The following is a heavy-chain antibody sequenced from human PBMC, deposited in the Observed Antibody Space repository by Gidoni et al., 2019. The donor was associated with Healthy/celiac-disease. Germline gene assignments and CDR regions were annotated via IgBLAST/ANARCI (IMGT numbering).Heavy chain of an antibody. D-gene: IGHD3-10*01. CDR2: IKSKTDGGTT. J-gene: IGHJ4*02. CDR3: TTAPTDGVDY. Sequence: EVQLVESGGGLVKPGGSLRPSCAASGSTFSNAWMSWARQAPGKGLEWVGRIKSKTDGGTTDYAAPVKGIFTISRDDSKNTLYLQMNSLKTEDTAVYYCTTAPTDGVDYWGQGTLVTVSS. CDR1: GSTFSNAW. V-gene: IGHV3-15*01.